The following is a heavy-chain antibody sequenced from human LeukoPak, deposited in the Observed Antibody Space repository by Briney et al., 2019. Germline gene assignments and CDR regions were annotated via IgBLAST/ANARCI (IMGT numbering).Heavy chain of an antibody. Sequence: PGGSLRLSCAASGFTFSTYWMNWVRQAPGKWLVWVSRINNDGSSTSYADSVKGRFTTSRDNAKNTLYLQMNSLRAEDTAVYYCARDLNDLLQNYRSTWYPADYWGQGTLVTVSS. CDR2: INNDGSST. D-gene: IGHD6-13*01. CDR1: GFTFSTYW. CDR3: ARDLNDLLQNYRSTWYPADY. J-gene: IGHJ4*02. V-gene: IGHV3-74*01.